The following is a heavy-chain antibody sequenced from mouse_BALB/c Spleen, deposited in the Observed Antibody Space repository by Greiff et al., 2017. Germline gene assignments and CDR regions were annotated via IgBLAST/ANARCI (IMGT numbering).Heavy chain of an antibody. Sequence: EVQLQQSGAELVRSGASVKLSSTASGFNIKDYYMHWVKQRPEQGLEWIGWIDPENGDTEYAPKFQGKATMTADTSSNTAYLQLSSLTSEDTAVYYCNAHPSNWDPDYWGQGTTLTVSS. CDR3: NAHPSNWDPDY. CDR2: IDPENGDT. V-gene: IGHV14-4*02. D-gene: IGHD4-1*01. CDR1: GFNIKDYY. J-gene: IGHJ2*01.